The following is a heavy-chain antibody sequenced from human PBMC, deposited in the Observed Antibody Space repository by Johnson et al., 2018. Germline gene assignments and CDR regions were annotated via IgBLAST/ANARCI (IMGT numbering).Heavy chain of an antibody. Sequence: QVQLVQSGAEVKKPGASVKVSCKASGYTFTSHDINWVRQATGQGLEWMGWMNPNSGNTGSAQKFQGRVTMTRKTSINTAYMELSGLRSEDTAVYYWARDLGGAGGDPTFDIWGQGTMVTVSS. V-gene: IGHV1-8*01. J-gene: IGHJ3*02. CDR3: ARDLGGAGGDPTFDI. CDR1: GYTFTSHD. CDR2: MNPNSGNT. D-gene: IGHD2-21*02.